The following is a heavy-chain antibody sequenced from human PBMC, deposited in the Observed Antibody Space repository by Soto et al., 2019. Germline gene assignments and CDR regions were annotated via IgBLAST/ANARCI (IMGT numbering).Heavy chain of an antibody. CDR3: ARGGPPVVVVVAATDNWFDP. D-gene: IGHD2-15*01. V-gene: IGHV4-39*01. CDR1: GGSISSSSYY. Sequence: QLQLQESGPGLVKPSETLSLTCTVSGGSISSSSYYWGWIRQPPGKGLEWIGSIYYSGSTYYNPSLKSRVTISVDTSKSQFPLKLSSVTAADTAVYYCARGGPPVVVVVAATDNWFDPWGQGTLVTVSS. J-gene: IGHJ5*02. CDR2: IYYSGST.